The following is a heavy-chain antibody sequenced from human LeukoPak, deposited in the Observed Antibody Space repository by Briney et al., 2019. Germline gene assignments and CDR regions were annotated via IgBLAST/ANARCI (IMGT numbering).Heavy chain of an antibody. V-gene: IGHV4-59*01. CDR2: IYYSGTT. D-gene: IGHD6-19*01. CDR3: ARIDAVAATPTSFDY. Sequence: SETLSLTCTVSGGSISIFYWSWIRQPPGKGLEWIGDIYYSGTTNYNPSLKSRATISLDTSKNQFSLRLSSVTAADTAVYYCARIDAVAATPTSFDYWGQGTLVTVSS. J-gene: IGHJ4*02. CDR1: GGSISIFY.